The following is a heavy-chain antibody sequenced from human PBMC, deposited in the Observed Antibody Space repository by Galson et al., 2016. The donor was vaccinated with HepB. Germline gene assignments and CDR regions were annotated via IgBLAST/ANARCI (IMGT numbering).Heavy chain of an antibody. V-gene: IGHV3-21*01. CDR3: ARDLSIEAAPWFAP. CDR1: GFTFSSYG. J-gene: IGHJ5*02. CDR2: MSSSGNHI. Sequence: SLRLSCAASGFTFSSYGMNWVRQAPGKGLEWVSSMSSSGNHIYYADSVKGRFSISRDNAKNSLFLQMNSLRAEDTAVYYCARDLSIEAAPWFAPWGQGTLVTVSS. D-gene: IGHD6-13*01.